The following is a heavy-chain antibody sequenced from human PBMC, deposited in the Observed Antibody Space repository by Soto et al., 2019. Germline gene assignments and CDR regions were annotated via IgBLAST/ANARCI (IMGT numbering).Heavy chain of an antibody. V-gene: IGHV4-34*01. J-gene: IGHJ6*02. CDR2: INHSGST. Sequence: PSETLSLTCAVYGGSFSGYYWSWIRQPPGKGLEWIGEINHSGSTNYNPSLKSRVTISVDTSKNQFSLKLSSVTAADTAVYYCARGRGSSWYYYYYGMDVWRQGTTVTVSS. D-gene: IGHD6-13*01. CDR3: ARGRGSSWYYYYYGMDV. CDR1: GGSFSGYY.